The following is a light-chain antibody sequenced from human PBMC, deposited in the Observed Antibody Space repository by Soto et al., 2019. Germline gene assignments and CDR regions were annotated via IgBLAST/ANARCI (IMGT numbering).Light chain of an antibody. CDR1: QSVSSN. V-gene: IGKV3-15*01. CDR2: GTS. Sequence: EVVMTQSPVTLSVSPGERATLSCRASQSVSSNLAWYQHKPGQAPRLLIFGTSIRATGIPDRFSGSGTGTEFTLTISSLEPEDSAVYYCQQYNNWPEAFGQGTKVEIK. J-gene: IGKJ1*01. CDR3: QQYNNWPEA.